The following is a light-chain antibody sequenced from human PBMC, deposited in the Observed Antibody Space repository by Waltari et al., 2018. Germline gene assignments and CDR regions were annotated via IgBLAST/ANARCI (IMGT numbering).Light chain of an antibody. V-gene: IGKV3-20*01. CDR2: DAS. J-gene: IGKJ1*01. CDR3: QKYGTLPAT. CDR1: QSASRT. Sequence: IVLTQSPGTLSLSPGARATLSCRGSQSASRTLAWYQQKPGQAPSLLSYDASSRATGIPDRLSGRGSGTDFSLTISRLEPEDFAVYYCQKYGTLPATFGQGTKVEIK.